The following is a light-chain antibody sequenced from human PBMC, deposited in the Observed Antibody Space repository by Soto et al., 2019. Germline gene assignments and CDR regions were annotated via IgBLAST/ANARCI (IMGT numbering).Light chain of an antibody. CDR2: EVT. CDR1: RSDVGAYNY. J-gene: IGLJ1*01. CDR3: SSFTSRCTFV. V-gene: IGLV2-14*01. Sequence: QSALTQPASVSGSPGQSIAISCTGTRSDVGAYNYVSWYQQHPVKSPKLMISEVTNRPSWVSDRFSGYKSGNTSSLTISGLQAEDEADYYCSSFTSRCTFVFGTGTKVTVL.